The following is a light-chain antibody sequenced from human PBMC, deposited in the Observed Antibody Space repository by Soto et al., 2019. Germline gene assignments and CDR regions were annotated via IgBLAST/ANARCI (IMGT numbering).Light chain of an antibody. CDR2: QVS. V-gene: IGKV2-24*01. CDR1: QSLVFSDGNTY. J-gene: IGKJ1*01. Sequence: DIVLTQTPLSSPVTLGQPASISCRSSQSLVFSDGNTYLSWLQQRPGQPPRLLIYQVSNRFSGVPDRFSGSGAGTDFTLKISRVEAEDVGVYYCLQFSQLPRTFGQGTKVEIK. CDR3: LQFSQLPRT.